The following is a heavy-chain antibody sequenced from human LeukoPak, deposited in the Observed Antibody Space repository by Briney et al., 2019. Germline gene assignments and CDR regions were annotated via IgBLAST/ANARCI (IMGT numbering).Heavy chain of an antibody. CDR3: ARGTIVVVPAAMNYYCYYGMDV. V-gene: IGHV1-3*01. CDR2: INADNGNT. D-gene: IGHD2-2*01. Sequence: ASVKVSCKASGYTFTSYAMHWVRQAPGQRLEGMGWINADNGNTIYSQKFQGRVNLIRDTPASTAYMELSSLRFEDTAVYYCARGTIVVVPAAMNYYCYYGMDVWGKGTTVTVSS. CDR1: GYTFTSYA. J-gene: IGHJ6*04.